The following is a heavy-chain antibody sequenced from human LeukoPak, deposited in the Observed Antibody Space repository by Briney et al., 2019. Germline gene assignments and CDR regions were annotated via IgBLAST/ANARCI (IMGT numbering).Heavy chain of an antibody. D-gene: IGHD4-11*01. Sequence: GGSLRLSCAASGFTFSSYGMHWVRQAPGKGLEWVAVIWYDGSNKYYADSVKGRFTISRDNSKNTLYLQMNSLRAEDTAVYYCARPHDYHYFDYWGQGTPVTVSS. V-gene: IGHV3-33*01. CDR3: ARPHDYHYFDY. CDR1: GFTFSSYG. CDR2: IWYDGSNK. J-gene: IGHJ4*02.